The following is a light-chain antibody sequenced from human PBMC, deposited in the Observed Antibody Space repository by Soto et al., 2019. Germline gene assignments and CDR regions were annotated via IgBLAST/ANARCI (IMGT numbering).Light chain of an antibody. CDR1: NTDVGGYNY. CDR2: EVR. CDR3: SSYTGTSTQV. V-gene: IGLV2-14*01. Sequence: QSALTQPASVSGSPGQSITVSCTGTNTDVGGYNYVSWYQHRPGKAPRLMIYEVRNRLSGVSNRFSGAKSGSTASLTISGLRTEDEANYYCSSYTGTSTQVFGTGTKLTVL. J-gene: IGLJ1*01.